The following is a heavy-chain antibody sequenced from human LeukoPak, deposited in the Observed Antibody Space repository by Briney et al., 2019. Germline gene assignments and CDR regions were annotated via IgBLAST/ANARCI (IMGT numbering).Heavy chain of an antibody. Sequence: GGSLRLSCAASGFTFSSYSMNWGRQAPGKGLEWVSSISSSSSYICYADSVKGRFTISRDNAKNSLYLQINSLRAEDTAVYYCARDFVEVYALYYFDYWGQGTLVTVSS. CDR2: ISSSSSYI. CDR3: ARDFVEVYALYYFDY. CDR1: GFTFSSYS. V-gene: IGHV3-21*01. J-gene: IGHJ4*02. D-gene: IGHD2-8*01.